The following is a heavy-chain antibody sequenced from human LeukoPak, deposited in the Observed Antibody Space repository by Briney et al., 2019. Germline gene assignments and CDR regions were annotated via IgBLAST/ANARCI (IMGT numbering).Heavy chain of an antibody. J-gene: IGHJ4*02. CDR2: IYHSGST. CDR1: GGSISSYY. V-gene: IGHV4-59*01. CDR3: ARAQGGYNTDYFDY. Sequence: PSETLSLTCTVSGGSISSYYWSWIRQPPGKGLEWIGYIYHSGSTKYNPSLKSRVTISVDTSKNQFSLKMSSVTAADTAVYYCARAQGGYNTDYFDYWGQGTLVTVSS. D-gene: IGHD5-24*01.